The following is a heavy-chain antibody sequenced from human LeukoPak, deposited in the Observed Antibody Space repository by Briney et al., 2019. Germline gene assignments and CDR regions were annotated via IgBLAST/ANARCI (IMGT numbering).Heavy chain of an antibody. CDR1: GVSMSSYF. CDR3: ARDAIAYCGGDCYGYYYYMDV. D-gene: IGHD2-21*01. V-gene: IGHV4-4*07. CDR2: IYTSGST. J-gene: IGHJ6*03. Sequence: SETLSLTCTVSGVSMSSYFWSWIRQPAGKGLEWIGRIYTSGSTNYNPSLKSRVTISVDTSKNQFSLKLSSVTAADTAVYYCARDAIAYCGGDCYGYYYYMDVWGKGTTVTVSS.